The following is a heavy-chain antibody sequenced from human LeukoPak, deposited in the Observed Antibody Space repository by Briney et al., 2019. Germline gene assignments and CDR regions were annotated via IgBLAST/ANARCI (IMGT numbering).Heavy chain of an antibody. CDR3: ARVASPGYSSSWFDY. Sequence: SETLSLTCAVYGGSFSGYYWSWIRQPPGKGLEWIGEINHSGSTNYNPSLKSRVTISVDTSKNQFSLKLSSVTAADTAVYYCARVASPGYSSSWFDYWGQGTLVTVSS. D-gene: IGHD6-13*01. CDR1: GGSFSGYY. CDR2: INHSGST. J-gene: IGHJ4*02. V-gene: IGHV4-34*01.